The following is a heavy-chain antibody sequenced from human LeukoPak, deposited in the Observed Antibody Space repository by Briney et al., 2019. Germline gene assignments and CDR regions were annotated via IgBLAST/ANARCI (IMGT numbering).Heavy chain of an antibody. V-gene: IGHV4-59*01. CDR2: IYYSGST. J-gene: IGHJ4*02. CDR3: ARATDWDFDY. Sequence: PSETLSLTCTVSAGSISSYYWSWIRQPPGKGLEWIGYIYYSGSTNYNPSLKSRVTISVDTSKNQLSLKLSSVTAADTAVYYCARATDWDFDYWGQGTLVTVSS. D-gene: IGHD3/OR15-3a*01. CDR1: AGSISSYY.